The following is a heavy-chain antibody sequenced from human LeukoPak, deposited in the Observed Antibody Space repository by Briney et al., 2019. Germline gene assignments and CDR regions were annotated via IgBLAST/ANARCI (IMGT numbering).Heavy chain of an antibody. D-gene: IGHD2-15*01. CDR3: ARPADVGSWYFFDT. Sequence: ASVKDSCKASGFTFTGYYIHWVRQAPGQGLEWMGWINPNSGGTNYAQKFQGSVTMSRDTSISTAYMELSRLASDDTAVFYCARPADVGSWYFFDTWGQRTVVTVSS. V-gene: IGHV1-2*02. CDR1: GFTFTGYY. J-gene: IGHJ4*02. CDR2: INPNSGGT.